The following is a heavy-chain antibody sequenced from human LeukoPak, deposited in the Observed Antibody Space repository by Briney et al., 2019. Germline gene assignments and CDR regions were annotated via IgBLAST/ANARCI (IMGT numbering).Heavy chain of an antibody. V-gene: IGHV4-38-2*02. D-gene: IGHD5-12*01. CDR2: IYHSGST. J-gene: IGHJ4*02. CDR1: GYSISSGYY. Sequence: SETLSLTCTVSGYSISSGYYWGWIRQPPGKGLEWIGSIYHSGSTYYNPSLKSRVTISVDTSKNQFSLKLSSVTAADTAVYYCARGSGWLRQPGGYWGQGTLVTVSS. CDR3: ARGSGWLRQPGGY.